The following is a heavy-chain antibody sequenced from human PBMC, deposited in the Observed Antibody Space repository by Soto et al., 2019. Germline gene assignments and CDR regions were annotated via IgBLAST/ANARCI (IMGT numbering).Heavy chain of an antibody. V-gene: IGHV1-3*05. D-gene: IGHD3-9*01. CDR1: GYTFLNYA. Sequence: QVQLVQSGAEEKKPGATVKVSCKASGYTFLNYAIDWVRQAPGQRLEWMGWINAGNGNTKYSQKFQGRVTITRDTSASTAYMELSSLRSKDTAVYYCARVFPLWFDTWGQGTLVTGSS. CDR2: INAGNGNT. J-gene: IGHJ5*02. CDR3: ARVFPLWFDT.